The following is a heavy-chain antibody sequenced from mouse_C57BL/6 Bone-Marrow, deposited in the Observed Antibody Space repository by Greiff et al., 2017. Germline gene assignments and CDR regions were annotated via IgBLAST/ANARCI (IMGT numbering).Heavy chain of an antibody. V-gene: IGHV1-74*01. D-gene: IGHD2-2*01. Sequence: VKLQQPGAELVKPGASVKVSCKASGYTFTSYWMHWVKQRPGQGLEWIGSIHPSDSVTNYNQKFKGKATLTVDKSSSTAYMQLSSLTSEDSAVYYCAIYGYGYWYFDVWGTGTTVTVSS. CDR1: GYTFTSYW. J-gene: IGHJ1*03. CDR3: AIYGYGYWYFDV. CDR2: IHPSDSVT.